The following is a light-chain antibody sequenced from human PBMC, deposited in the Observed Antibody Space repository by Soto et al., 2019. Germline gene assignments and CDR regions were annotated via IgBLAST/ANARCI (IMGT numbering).Light chain of an antibody. CDR3: QQLNNYPLT. J-gene: IGKJ4*01. V-gene: IGKV1-17*01. CDR2: AAS. Sequence: IQMTQSPSSLSASVGDRVSVTCRASQDIRSDVGWYQQKPGKAPRLLIYAASTLQSGVPSRFSGSGSDTEFTLTISSLQPEDFATYYCQQLNNYPLTFGGGTKVDIK. CDR1: QDIRSD.